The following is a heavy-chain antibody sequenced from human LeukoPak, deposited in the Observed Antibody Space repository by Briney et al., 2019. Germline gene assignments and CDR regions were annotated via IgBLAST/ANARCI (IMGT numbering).Heavy chain of an antibody. Sequence: PGGSLRLSCAASGFTFSNYWMHWVRQAPGKGMVRVSCINSDGRSIIYADSVKGRFTISRDNAKNTLYLQMNSLRVEDTAVYYCARGGSPPEALGDALNIWGQGTMVTVSS. CDR1: GFTFSNYW. V-gene: IGHV3-74*01. J-gene: IGHJ3*02. CDR3: ARGGSPPEALGDALNI. D-gene: IGHD1-26*01. CDR2: INSDGRSI.